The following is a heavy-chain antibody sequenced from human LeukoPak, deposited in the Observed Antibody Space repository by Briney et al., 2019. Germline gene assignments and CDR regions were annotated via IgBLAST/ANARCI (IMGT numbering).Heavy chain of an antibody. J-gene: IGHJ4*02. V-gene: IGHV4-61*05. Sequence: SETLSLTCTVSGGSISSSSYYWGWIRQPPGKGLEWIGYIYYSGSTNYNPSLKSRVTISVDTSKNQFSLKLSSVTAADTAVYYCARLATPYFNYWGQGTLVTVSS. CDR2: IYYSGST. CDR3: ARLATPYFNY. CDR1: GGSISSSSYY. D-gene: IGHD2-15*01.